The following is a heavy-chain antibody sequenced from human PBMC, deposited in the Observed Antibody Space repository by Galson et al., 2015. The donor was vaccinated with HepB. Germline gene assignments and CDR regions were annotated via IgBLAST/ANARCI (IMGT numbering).Heavy chain of an antibody. Sequence: SVKVSCKASGYTFTSYDINWVRQATGQGLEWMGWMNPNSGNTGYAQKFQGRVTMTRNTSISTAYMELSSLRSEDTAVYYCARGLTKYYDFWSGYYFGPKGMDVWGQGTTVTVSS. D-gene: IGHD3-3*01. CDR1: GYTFTSYD. J-gene: IGHJ6*02. CDR2: MNPNSGNT. V-gene: IGHV1-8*01. CDR3: ARGLTKYYDFWSGYYFGPKGMDV.